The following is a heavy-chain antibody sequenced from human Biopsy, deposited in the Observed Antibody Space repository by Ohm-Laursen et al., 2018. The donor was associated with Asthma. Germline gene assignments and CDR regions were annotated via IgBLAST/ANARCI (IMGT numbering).Heavy chain of an antibody. J-gene: IGHJ4*02. Sequence: PSQTLSLTCTVSGASITTSPSYWSWLRLRPGKGLEWIGCIYYSGETFFNPSLKNPLFMSLDSSKNQFSLKMTSVTVADTAVYFCARNLPGYTYGPFEDWGQGTLVTVSS. CDR3: ARNLPGYTYGPFED. V-gene: IGHV4-31*01. D-gene: IGHD5-18*01. CDR1: GASITTSPSY. CDR2: IYYSGET.